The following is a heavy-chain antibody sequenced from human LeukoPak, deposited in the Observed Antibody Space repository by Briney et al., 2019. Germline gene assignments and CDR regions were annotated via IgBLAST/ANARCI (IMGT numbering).Heavy chain of an antibody. CDR3: ASGEYYYDGGY. Sequence: GGSLRLSCAASGFTLSRYGMNWVRQAPGKGLVWVSRTNSEGSSTTYADSVKGRFTISRDNAKNSLFLQMNSLRAEETAVYYCASGEYYYDGGYWGQGTLVTVSS. CDR1: GFTLSRYG. D-gene: IGHD3-22*01. V-gene: IGHV3-74*01. CDR2: TNSEGSST. J-gene: IGHJ4*02.